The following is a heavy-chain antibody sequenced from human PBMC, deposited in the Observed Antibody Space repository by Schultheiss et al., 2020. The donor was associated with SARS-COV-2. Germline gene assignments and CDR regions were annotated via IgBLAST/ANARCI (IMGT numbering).Heavy chain of an antibody. CDR1: GYSISSGYY. V-gene: IGHV4-61*02. CDR2: IYTSGST. Sequence: SETLSLTCAVSGYSISSGYYWSWIRQPAGKGLEWIGRIYTSGSTNYNPSLKSRVTMSVDTSKNQFSLKLSSVTAADTAVYYCARRGGSGWHFDYWGQGTLVTVSS. J-gene: IGHJ4*02. CDR3: ARRGGSGWHFDY. D-gene: IGHD6-19*01.